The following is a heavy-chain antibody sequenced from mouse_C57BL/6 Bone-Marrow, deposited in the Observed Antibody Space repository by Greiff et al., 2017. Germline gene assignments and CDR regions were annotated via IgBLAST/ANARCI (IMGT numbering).Heavy chain of an antibody. J-gene: IGHJ4*01. Sequence: VQLQQPGAELVKPGASVKLSCKASGYTFTSYWMQWVKQRPGQGLEWIGEIDPSDSYTNYNQKFKGKATLTVDTSSSTAYMQISSLTSEDSAVYYCARRGDKDYWGQGTSVTVSS. V-gene: IGHV1-50*01. CDR1: GYTFTSYW. CDR2: IDPSDSYT. CDR3: ARRGDKDY.